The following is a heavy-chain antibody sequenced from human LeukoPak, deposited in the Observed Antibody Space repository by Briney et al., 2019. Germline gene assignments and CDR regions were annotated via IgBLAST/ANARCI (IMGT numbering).Heavy chain of an antibody. CDR1: GYSISSGYY. Sequence: SETLSLTCTLSGYSISSGYYWGWIRQPPGKGLEWIGGIYHNGTTYYKPSLKSRLTMSVDTSQNQFSLKLSSLIATDTAMYYCARGNDYWGQGTLVTVSS. CDR3: ARGNDY. V-gene: IGHV4-38-2*02. D-gene: IGHD1-1*01. CDR2: IYHNGTT. J-gene: IGHJ4*02.